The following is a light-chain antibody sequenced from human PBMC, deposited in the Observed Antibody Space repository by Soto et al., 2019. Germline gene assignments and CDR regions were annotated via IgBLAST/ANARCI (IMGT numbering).Light chain of an antibody. CDR2: GVS. J-gene: IGLJ1*01. CDR1: SSDVGGYDY. Sequence: QSALTQPRSVSGSPGQSVTISCTGTSSDVGGYDYVSWYQQHPGKAPKLMIYGVSKRPSGVPDRFSGSKSGNTASLTISGLQAEDEADYCCCSFAGSYFYVFGPGTKLTVL. V-gene: IGLV2-11*01. CDR3: CSFAGSYFYV.